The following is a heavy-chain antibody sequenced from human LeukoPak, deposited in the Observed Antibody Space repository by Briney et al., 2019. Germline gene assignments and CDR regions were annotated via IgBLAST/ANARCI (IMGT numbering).Heavy chain of an antibody. CDR3: AKARIAAAGSNWFDP. CDR2: ISGSGGST. CDR1: GFTFSSYA. V-gene: IGHV3-23*01. J-gene: IGHJ5*02. D-gene: IGHD6-13*01. Sequence: PGGSLRLSCAASGFTFSSYAMSWVRQAPGKGLEWVSAISGSGGSTYYADSVKGRFTISRDNSKNTLYLQMNSPRAEDTAVYYCAKARIAAAGSNWFDPWGQGTLVTVSS.